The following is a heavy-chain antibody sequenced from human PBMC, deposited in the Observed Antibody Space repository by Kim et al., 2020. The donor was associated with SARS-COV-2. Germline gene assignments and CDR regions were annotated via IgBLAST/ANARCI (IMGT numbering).Heavy chain of an antibody. Sequence: ASVKVSCKASGYTFTSYGISWVRQAPGQGLEWMGWISAYNGNTNYAQKLQGRVTMTTDTSTSTAYMELRSLRSDDTAVYYCARDSSGSMVATYYFDYWGQGTLVTVSS. D-gene: IGHD3-10*01. V-gene: IGHV1-18*04. CDR3: ARDSSGSMVATYYFDY. CDR1: GYTFTSYG. J-gene: IGHJ4*02. CDR2: ISAYNGNT.